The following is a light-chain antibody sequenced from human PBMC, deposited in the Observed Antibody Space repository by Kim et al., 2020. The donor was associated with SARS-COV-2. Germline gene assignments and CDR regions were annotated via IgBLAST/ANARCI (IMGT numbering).Light chain of an antibody. Sequence: ASVKLTCTLSSGHSSYGIAWHQQQPEKGPRYLMKLNSDGSHSKGDGIPDRFSGSSSGAERYLTISSLQSEDEADYYCQTWGTGTVVFGGGTQLTVL. CDR1: SGHSSYG. CDR3: QTWGTGTVV. J-gene: IGLJ2*01. V-gene: IGLV4-69*01. CDR2: LNSDGSH.